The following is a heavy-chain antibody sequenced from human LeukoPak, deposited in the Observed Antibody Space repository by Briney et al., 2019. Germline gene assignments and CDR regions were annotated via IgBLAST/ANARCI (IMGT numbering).Heavy chain of an antibody. J-gene: IGHJ3*02. CDR2: ISYDGSNK. CDR1: GFTFSSYG. V-gene: IGHV3-30*03. Sequence: GSLRLSCAASGFTFSSYGMHWVRQAPGKGLEWVAVISYDGSNKYYADSVKGRFTISRDNSKNTLYLQMNSLRAEDTAVYYCAREFYDILTGYYTQDAFDIWGQGTMVTVSS. CDR3: AREFYDILTGYYTQDAFDI. D-gene: IGHD3-9*01.